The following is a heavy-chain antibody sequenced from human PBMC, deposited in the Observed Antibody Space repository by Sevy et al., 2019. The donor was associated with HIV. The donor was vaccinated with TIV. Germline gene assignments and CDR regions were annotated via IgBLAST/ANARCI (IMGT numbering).Heavy chain of an antibody. CDR2: ISYDGSNK. Sequence: GGSLRLSCAASGFTFSSYAMHWVRQAPGKGLEWVAVISYDGSNKYYADSVKGRFTISRDNSKNTLYLQMNSLRAEDTAVYYCARIQYSSSWYWFDPWGQGTLVTVSS. CDR1: GFTFSSYA. CDR3: ARIQYSSSWYWFDP. V-gene: IGHV3-30-3*01. D-gene: IGHD6-13*01. J-gene: IGHJ5*02.